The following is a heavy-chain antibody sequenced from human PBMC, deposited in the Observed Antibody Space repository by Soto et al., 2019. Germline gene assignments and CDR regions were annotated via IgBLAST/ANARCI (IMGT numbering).Heavy chain of an antibody. D-gene: IGHD2-2*02. CDR3: ARDVGIVVVPAAISEFGSGPFDY. CDR1: GYPFTSYY. J-gene: IGHJ4*02. CDR2: INPSGGST. V-gene: IGHV1-46*01. Sequence: DSVKGSCKASGYPFTSYYMHWVRQAPGQGLEWIGIINPSGGSTSYAQKFQGRVTMTRDTSTSTVYMELSSLRSEDTAVYYCARDVGIVVVPAAISEFGSGPFDYWGQGTMVTVSS.